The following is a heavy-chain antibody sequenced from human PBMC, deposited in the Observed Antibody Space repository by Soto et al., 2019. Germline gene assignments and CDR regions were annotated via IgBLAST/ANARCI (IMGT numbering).Heavy chain of an antibody. CDR1: GFTFSDYY. V-gene: IGHV3-11*01. Sequence: SGGSLRLSCAASGFTFSDYYMSWIRQAPGKGLEWVSYISSSGSTIYYADSVKGRFTISRDNAKNSLYLQMNSLRAEDTAVYYCARDPYCSGGSCYSRNYYYYYMDVWGKGTTVTVSS. D-gene: IGHD2-15*01. J-gene: IGHJ6*03. CDR3: ARDPYCSGGSCYSRNYYYYYMDV. CDR2: ISSSGSTI.